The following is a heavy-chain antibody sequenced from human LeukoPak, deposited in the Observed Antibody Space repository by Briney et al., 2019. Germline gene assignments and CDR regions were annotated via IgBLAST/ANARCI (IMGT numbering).Heavy chain of an antibody. V-gene: IGHV1-69*13. Sequence: ASVKVSCKASGGTFSSYAISWVRQAPGQGLEWMGGIIPIFGTANYAQKFQGRVTITADESTSTAYMELSSLRSEDTAVYYCARNYWSIAAAGGYYFDYWGQGTLVTVSS. CDR3: ARNYWSIAAAGGYYFDY. D-gene: IGHD6-13*01. CDR1: GGTFSSYA. J-gene: IGHJ4*02. CDR2: IIPIFGTA.